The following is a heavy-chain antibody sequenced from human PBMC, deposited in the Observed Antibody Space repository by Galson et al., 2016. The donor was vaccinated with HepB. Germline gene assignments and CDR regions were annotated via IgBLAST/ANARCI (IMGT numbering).Heavy chain of an antibody. J-gene: IGHJ4*02. D-gene: IGHD1-26*01. V-gene: IGHV3-21*01. Sequence: SLRLSCAASGFTFSTYSMNWVRQASGKGLEWVSFISASSIYKDYADSVKGRFTIYRDNAKNSLSLQMNSLRAEDTAVYYCAVGWRELQSPFDYWGQGTQVTVSS. CDR1: GFTFSTYS. CDR2: ISASSIYK. CDR3: AVGWRELQSPFDY.